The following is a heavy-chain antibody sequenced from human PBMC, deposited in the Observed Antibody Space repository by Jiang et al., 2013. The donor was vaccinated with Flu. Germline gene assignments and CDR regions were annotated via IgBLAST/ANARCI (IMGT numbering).Heavy chain of an antibody. CDR3: ASHTESFDY. CDR1: GFTFSSYA. D-gene: IGHD1-14*01. CDR2: ISYDGSNK. Sequence: RLSCAASGFTFSSYAMHWVRQAPGKGLEWVAVISYDGSNKYYADSVKGRFTISRDNSKNTLYLQMNSLRAEDTAVYYCASHTESFDYWGQGTLVTVSS. J-gene: IGHJ4*02. V-gene: IGHV3-30-3*01.